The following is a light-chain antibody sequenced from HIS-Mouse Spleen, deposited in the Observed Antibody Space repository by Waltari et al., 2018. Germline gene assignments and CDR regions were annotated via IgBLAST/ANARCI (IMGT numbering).Light chain of an antibody. CDR1: SSNIGSNY. CDR3: AAWDDSLSGPV. Sequence: QSVLTQPPSASGTPGQRVTISCSGSSSNIGSNYVYWYQQLPGTAPKLLIYRNKDRPSWVPDRFSGSKSGTSASLAISGLRSEDEADDYCAAWDDSLSGPVFGGGTKLTVL. J-gene: IGLJ3*02. CDR2: RNK. V-gene: IGLV1-47*01.